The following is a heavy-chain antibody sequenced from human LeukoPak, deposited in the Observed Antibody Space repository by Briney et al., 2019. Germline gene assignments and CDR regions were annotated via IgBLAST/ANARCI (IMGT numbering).Heavy chain of an antibody. V-gene: IGHV4-59*11. CDR3: ARDLVTVTKGFDI. J-gene: IGHJ3*02. CDR1: GDSFSSHY. CDR2: ISYIGST. D-gene: IGHD4-17*01. Sequence: SETLSLTCAVSGDSFSSHYWTWIRQPPGKGLEWIGYISYIGSTNYNPSLKSRVTISIDTSKNEFSLKLTSVTAADTAVYYCARDLVTVTKGFDIWGQGTMVTVSS.